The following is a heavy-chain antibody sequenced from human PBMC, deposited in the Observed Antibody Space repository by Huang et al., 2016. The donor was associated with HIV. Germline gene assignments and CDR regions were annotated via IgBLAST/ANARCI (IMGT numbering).Heavy chain of an antibody. Sequence: QVQLEQWGAGLLKASETLSLTCAVYGGSFSGYYWNWLRPAPGKGLEWVGEINHSGNTNYTPSLKSRVNMSVDTSKSQFSLYLTSLSAADTGTYFCARRYNSRRDYWGRGTLVTV. CDR2: INHSGNT. D-gene: IGHD3-22*01. V-gene: IGHV4-34*02. CDR1: GGSFSGYY. CDR3: ARRYNSRRDY. J-gene: IGHJ4*02.